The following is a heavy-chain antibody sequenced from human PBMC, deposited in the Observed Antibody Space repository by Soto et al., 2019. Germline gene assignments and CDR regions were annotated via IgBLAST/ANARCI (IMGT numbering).Heavy chain of an antibody. Sequence: QITLKESGPTLVKPTQTLTLTCTFSGFSLTTSGVGVGWIRQPPGKALEWLALIYWDDDKRYSLSLKSRLTITKDTTKNPVVLTLTHMDPLETATYYCAHRENDDSSAYFHHYFDYWGQGTLVTVSS. CDR1: GFSLTTSGVG. CDR3: AHRENDDSSAYFHHYFDY. J-gene: IGHJ4*02. D-gene: IGHD3-22*01. CDR2: IYWDDDK. V-gene: IGHV2-5*02.